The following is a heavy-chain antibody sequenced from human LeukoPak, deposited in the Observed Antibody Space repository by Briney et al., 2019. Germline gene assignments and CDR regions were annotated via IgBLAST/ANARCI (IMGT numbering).Heavy chain of an antibody. Sequence: SETLSLTCTVSGGSISSYYWSWIRQPPGKGLEWIGYIYYSGSTNHNPSLKSRVTISVDTSKNQFSLKLSSVTAADTAVYYCARIITIFGVAQNWFDPWGQGTLVTVSS. CDR1: GGSISSYY. D-gene: IGHD3-3*01. CDR3: ARIITIFGVAQNWFDP. CDR2: IYYSGST. J-gene: IGHJ5*02. V-gene: IGHV4-59*01.